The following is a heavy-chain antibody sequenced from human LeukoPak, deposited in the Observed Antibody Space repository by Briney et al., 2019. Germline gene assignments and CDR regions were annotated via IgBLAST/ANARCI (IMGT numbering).Heavy chain of an antibody. V-gene: IGHV3-9*01. CDR1: GGSISSYY. Sequence: LSLTCTVSGGSISSYYWSWIRQPPGKGLEWVAGITWNRDNIGYGDSVKGRFTISRDNVKNVLYLQMNSLRPEDTALYYCAKDLSSAITSALVLDVWGLGTTVTVS. D-gene: IGHD3-22*01. CDR3: AKDLSSAITSALVLDV. J-gene: IGHJ6*02. CDR2: ITWNRDNI.